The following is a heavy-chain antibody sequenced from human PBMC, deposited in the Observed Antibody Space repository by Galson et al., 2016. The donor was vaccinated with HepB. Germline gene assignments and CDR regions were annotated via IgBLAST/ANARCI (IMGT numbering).Heavy chain of an antibody. CDR2: ICNGGSAI. D-gene: IGHD5-24*01. CDR3: ARDWEKATMPFDY. CDR1: GFTFDDYC. J-gene: IGHJ4*02. Sequence: SLRLSCAASGFTFDDYCMSWVRQAPGKGLEWVSYICNGGSAIYYLDSVKGRFTMSTDNAKNSVFLQMNSLRAEDTAIYYCARDWEKATMPFDYWGQGTLVTVSS. V-gene: IGHV3-11*04.